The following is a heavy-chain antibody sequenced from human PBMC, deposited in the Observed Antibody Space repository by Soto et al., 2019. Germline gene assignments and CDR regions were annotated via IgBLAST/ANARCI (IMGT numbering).Heavy chain of an antibody. CDR2: IIGDGLYT. D-gene: IGHD3-10*01. Sequence: EVQLVESGGGLVQPGGSLILSCAASGFTFSNYWMVWVRQAPRKGLVWVSRIIGDGLYTTYADSVKGRFTISRDNAKNTVYLQNNSLRGEEKAVYYWARGVLGSGTANDPWGQGTLVTVSS. CDR1: GFTFSNYW. CDR3: ARGVLGSGTANDP. V-gene: IGHV3-74*03. J-gene: IGHJ5*02.